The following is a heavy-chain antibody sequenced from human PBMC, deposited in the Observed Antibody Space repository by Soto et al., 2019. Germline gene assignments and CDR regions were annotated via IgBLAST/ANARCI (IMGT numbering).Heavy chain of an antibody. Sequence: SETLSLTCTVSGGSISSYYWSWIRQPPGKGLEWIGYIYYSGSTNYNPSLKSRVTISVGTSKNQFSLKLSSVTAADTAVYYCARVVDSGYDLGFDYWGQGTLVTVSS. CDR1: GGSISSYY. D-gene: IGHD5-12*01. V-gene: IGHV4-59*01. CDR3: ARVVDSGYDLGFDY. CDR2: IYYSGST. J-gene: IGHJ4*02.